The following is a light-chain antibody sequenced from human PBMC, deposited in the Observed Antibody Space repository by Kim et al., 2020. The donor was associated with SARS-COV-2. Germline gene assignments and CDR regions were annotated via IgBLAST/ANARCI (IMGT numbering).Light chain of an antibody. V-gene: IGKV3-20*01. CDR3: QQYGSSLLT. CDR2: GAS. J-gene: IGKJ4*01. Sequence: SPGDRATLSCWASQRGSDSYLVWYQQKPGQAPRLLIYGASSRATGIPDRFSGSGSGTDFTLTISRLEPEDFAVYYCQQYGSSLLTFGGGTKVDIK. CDR1: QRGSDSY.